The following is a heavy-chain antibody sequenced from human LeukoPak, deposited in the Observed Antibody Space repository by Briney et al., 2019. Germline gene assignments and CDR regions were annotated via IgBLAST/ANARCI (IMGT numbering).Heavy chain of an antibody. CDR1: GFTFSSYG. Sequence: GGSLRLSCAASGFTFSSYGMHWVRQAPGKGLEWVAFIRYDGSNKYYADSVKGRFTISRDNSKNTLYLQMNSLRAEDTAVYYCAGERMTTTNWFDPWGQGALVTVSS. D-gene: IGHD4-11*01. J-gene: IGHJ5*02. V-gene: IGHV3-30*02. CDR2: IRYDGSNK. CDR3: AGERMTTTNWFDP.